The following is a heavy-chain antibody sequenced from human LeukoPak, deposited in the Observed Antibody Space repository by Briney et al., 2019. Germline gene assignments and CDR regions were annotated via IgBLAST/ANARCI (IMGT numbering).Heavy chain of an antibody. J-gene: IGHJ6*02. V-gene: IGHV1-2*02. CDR1: GYTFTGYY. CDR2: INPNSGGT. CDR3: ASQSPIKSYYYYGMDV. Sequence: ASVKVSCKASGYTFTGYYMHWVRQAPGQGLEWMGWINPNSGGTNYAQKFQGRVTMTRDTSISTAYMELSRLRSDDTAVYYCASQSPIKSYYYYGMDVWGQGTTVTVSS.